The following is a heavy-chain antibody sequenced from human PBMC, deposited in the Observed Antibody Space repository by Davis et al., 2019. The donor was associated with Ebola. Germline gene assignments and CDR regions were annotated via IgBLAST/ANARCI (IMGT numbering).Heavy chain of an antibody. CDR3: ARRVGRAALDY. V-gene: IGHV4-59*08. D-gene: IGHD6-6*01. CDR1: GGSISNHY. CDR2: IYYSGGT. Sequence: MPSETLALTCTVSGGSISNHYWTWIRQPPGKGLEWIGYIYYSGGTNYNPSLKSRATISVDTSKNQFSLRLRSVTAADTAVYYCARRVGRAALDYWGQGTLVTVSS. J-gene: IGHJ4*02.